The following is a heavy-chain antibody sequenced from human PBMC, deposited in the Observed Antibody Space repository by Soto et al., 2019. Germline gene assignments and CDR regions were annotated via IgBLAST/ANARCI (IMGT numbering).Heavy chain of an antibody. D-gene: IGHD2-15*01. CDR2: IYWDDDK. Sequence: QITLNESGPTLVKPTQTLTLTCTFSGFLLSTSGVGVGWIRQPPGKALEWLALIYWDDDKRYSPSLKSRLTITKDTSKNQVVLTTTNMDPMDTATYYCAHVPYCSAGSCYVDYWGQGTLVTVPS. J-gene: IGHJ4*02. CDR1: GFLLSTSGVG. CDR3: AHVPYCSAGSCYVDY. V-gene: IGHV2-5*02.